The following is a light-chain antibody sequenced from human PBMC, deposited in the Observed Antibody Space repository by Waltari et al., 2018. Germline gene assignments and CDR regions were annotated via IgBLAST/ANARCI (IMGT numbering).Light chain of an antibody. Sequence: QLVLTQSPSAPASLGASVKLTCPLSCGHIRNVPPWLQQHPKKGPRYSMKVNSDGSHRKGDEIPDRFSGSSSGAERYLTISSLQSEDEADYYCQTGGHGTWVFGGGTKLTVL. J-gene: IGLJ3*02. V-gene: IGLV4-69*01. CDR3: QTGGHGTWV. CDR2: VNSDGSH. CDR1: CGHIRNV.